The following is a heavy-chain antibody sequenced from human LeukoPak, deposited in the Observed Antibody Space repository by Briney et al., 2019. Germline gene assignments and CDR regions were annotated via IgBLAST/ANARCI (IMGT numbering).Heavy chain of an antibody. D-gene: IGHD6-13*01. J-gene: IGHJ4*02. V-gene: IGHV3-21*01. CDR1: GFTFSSYS. Sequence: GGSLRLSCAASGFTFSSYSMNWVRQAPGKGLEWVSSISSSSSYIYYADSVKGRFTISRDNAKNSLYLQMNSLRAEDTAVYYCASQYSSSWYLWYWGQGTLVTVSS. CDR3: ASQYSSSWYLWY. CDR2: ISSSSSYI.